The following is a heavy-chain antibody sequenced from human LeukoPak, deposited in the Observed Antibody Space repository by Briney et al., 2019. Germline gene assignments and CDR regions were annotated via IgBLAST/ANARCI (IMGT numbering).Heavy chain of an antibody. J-gene: IGHJ4*02. Sequence: PSETLSLTCTVSGGSISSHYWSWIRQPPGKGLEWIGYIYYSGSTNYNPSLKSRVTISVDTSKNQFSLKLSSVTAADTAVYYCARYTYYYGSGSMGFDYWGQGTLVTVSS. V-gene: IGHV4-59*11. CDR3: ARYTYYYGSGSMGFDY. CDR2: IYYSGST. CDR1: GGSISSHY. D-gene: IGHD3-10*01.